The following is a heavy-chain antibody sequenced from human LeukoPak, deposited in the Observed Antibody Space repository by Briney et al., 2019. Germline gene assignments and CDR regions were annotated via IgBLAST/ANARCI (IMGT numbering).Heavy chain of an antibody. CDR1: GGSFSGYY. CDR3: ARGRKNYYGSGRRSYYYYMDV. Sequence: PSETLSLTCAVYGGSFSGYYWSWIRQPPGKGLEWIGEINHSGSTNYNPSLKSRVTISVDTSKNQFSLKLSSVTAADTAVYYCARGRKNYYGSGRRSYYYYMDVWGKGTTVTVSS. CDR2: INHSGST. D-gene: IGHD3-10*01. V-gene: IGHV4-34*01. J-gene: IGHJ6*03.